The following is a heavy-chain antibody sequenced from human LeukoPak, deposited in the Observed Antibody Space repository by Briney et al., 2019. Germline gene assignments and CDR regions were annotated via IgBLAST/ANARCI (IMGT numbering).Heavy chain of an antibody. CDR3: ATYSGSRRACDY. CDR1: GFTFSSYW. CDR2: IKQDGSEE. Sequence: GGSLRLSCAASGFTFSSYWMTWVRQAPGKGLEWVASIKQDGSEEYYVDSVKGRFSISRDNAKNSLYLQMNSLRVEDTALYYCATYSGSRRACDYWGQGTLVTVSS. J-gene: IGHJ4*02. D-gene: IGHD1-26*01. V-gene: IGHV3-7*02.